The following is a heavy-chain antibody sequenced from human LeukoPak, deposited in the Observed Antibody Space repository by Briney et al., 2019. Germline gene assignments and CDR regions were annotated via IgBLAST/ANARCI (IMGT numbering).Heavy chain of an antibody. CDR2: ISYDGSNK. CDR3: AREDSSSPGRRRFDY. Sequence: GGSLRLSCATSGFTFSSYAMHWVRQAPGKGLEWVAVISYDGSNKYYADSVKGRFTISRDNSKNTLYLQMNSLRAEDTAVYYCAREDSSSPGRRRFDYWGQGTLVTVSS. J-gene: IGHJ4*02. V-gene: IGHV3-30-3*01. CDR1: GFTFSSYA. D-gene: IGHD6-6*01.